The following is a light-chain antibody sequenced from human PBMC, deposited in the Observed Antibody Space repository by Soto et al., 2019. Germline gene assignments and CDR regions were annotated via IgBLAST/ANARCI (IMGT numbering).Light chain of an antibody. CDR3: SSRTSGSTPDV. CDR1: SSDVGAYNY. CDR2: DVS. Sequence: QSALTQPASVSGSPGQSITMSCTGTSSDVGAYNYVSWYQQHPGKAPKLMIYDVSNRPSGVSNRFSGSKSEYTASLTISGLQAEDEADYYCSSRTSGSTPDVFGTGTKLTVL. J-gene: IGLJ1*01. V-gene: IGLV2-14*01.